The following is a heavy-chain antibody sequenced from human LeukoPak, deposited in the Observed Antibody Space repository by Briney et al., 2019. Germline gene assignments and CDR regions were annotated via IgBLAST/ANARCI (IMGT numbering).Heavy chain of an antibody. CDR1: GFTFDNYA. J-gene: IGHJ4*02. D-gene: IGHD3-9*01. V-gene: IGHV3-23*01. CDR3: AKIMANSLYDISSLFDH. Sequence: GGSLSLSCAASGFTFDNYAMTWVRQLPGKGLECVSVMSRSGSTTYYVDSVKGRFTISRDNSKRAVYLQMNSLRPEDTAVYYCAKIMANSLYDISSLFDHWGQGILVTVSS. CDR2: MSRSGSTT.